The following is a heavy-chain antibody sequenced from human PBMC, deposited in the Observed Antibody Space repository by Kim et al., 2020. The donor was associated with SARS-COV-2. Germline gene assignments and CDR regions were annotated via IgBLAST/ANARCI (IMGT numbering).Heavy chain of an antibody. CDR2: T. D-gene: IGHD2-21*01. CDR3: ARGWGGSFDY. Sequence: TNYNPALKSRVTISVDTSKNQFSLKLSAVTAADTAVYYCARGWGGSFDYWGQGTLVTVSS. V-gene: IGHV4-34*01. J-gene: IGHJ4*02.